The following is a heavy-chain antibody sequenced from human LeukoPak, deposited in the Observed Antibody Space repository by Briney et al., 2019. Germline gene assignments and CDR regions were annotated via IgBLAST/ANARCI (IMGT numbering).Heavy chain of an antibody. CDR3: ARVVAAATYYFDY. CDR2: IYYIGST. Sequence: TPSETLSLTCSVSGGSISNYYWSWIRQPPGKGLEWIGSIYYIGSTKYNPSLKSRVTISADTSKNQFSLKLTSVTAADTAVYFCARVVAAATYYFDYWGQGTLVTVSS. V-gene: IGHV4-59*01. CDR1: GGSISNYY. J-gene: IGHJ4*02. D-gene: IGHD6-13*01.